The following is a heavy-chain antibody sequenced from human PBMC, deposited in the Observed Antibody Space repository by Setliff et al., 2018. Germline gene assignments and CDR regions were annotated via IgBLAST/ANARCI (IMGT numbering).Heavy chain of an antibody. CDR3: AKPYPGNYHPNAFDV. J-gene: IGHJ3*01. D-gene: IGHD3-10*01. CDR1: GYSFTNTW. Sequence: GESLKISCKGSGYSFTNTWIGWVRQMPGKGLEWMGIIYLGDSDVRYSPSFQGQVTISRDNSENTLYLQMSSLRVDDTAVYYCAKPYPGNYHPNAFDVWGQGTMVTVS. CDR2: IYLGDSDV. V-gene: IGHV5-51*01.